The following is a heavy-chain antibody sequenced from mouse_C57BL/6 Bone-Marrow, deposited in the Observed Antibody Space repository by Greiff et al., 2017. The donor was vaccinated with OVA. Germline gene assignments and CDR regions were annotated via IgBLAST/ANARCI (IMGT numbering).Heavy chain of an antibody. CDR1: GYAFSSSW. CDR2: IYPGDGDT. CDR3: ARGTAQASYYYAMDY. D-gene: IGHD3-2*02. J-gene: IGHJ4*01. V-gene: IGHV1-82*01. Sequence: QVHVKQSGPELVKPGASVKISCKASGYAFSSSWMNWVKQRPGKGLEWIGRIYPGDGDTNYNGKFKGKATLTADKSSSTAYMQLSSLTPEDSAVYFCARGTAQASYYYAMDYWGQGTSVTVSS.